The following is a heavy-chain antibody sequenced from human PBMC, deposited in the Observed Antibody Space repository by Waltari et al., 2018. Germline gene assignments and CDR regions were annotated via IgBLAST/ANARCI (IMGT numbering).Heavy chain of an antibody. CDR2: INHSGST. CDR3: ARGPVYELEWLLDDNWFDP. CDR1: GGSFSGYY. V-gene: IGHV4-34*01. D-gene: IGHD3-3*01. Sequence: QVQLQQWGAGLLKPSETLSLTCAVYGGSFSGYYWSWIRQPPGKGLEWIGEINHSGSTNYNPSLKSRVTISVDTSKNQFSLKLSSVTAADTAVYYCARGPVYELEWLLDDNWFDPWGQGTLVTVSS. J-gene: IGHJ5*02.